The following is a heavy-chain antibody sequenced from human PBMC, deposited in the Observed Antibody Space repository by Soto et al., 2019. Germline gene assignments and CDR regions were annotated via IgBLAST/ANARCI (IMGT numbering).Heavy chain of an antibody. J-gene: IGHJ4*02. Sequence: NPSETVSLTCTVSGGSITSSSYYWGWIRQPPGKGLEWIGGIYYSGRSYYNPSLKSRVTMSVDTSKNQFSLTLNSVTAADAAVYYCARQRTTVVTQAYFDHWGQGTLVTVSS. CDR2: IYYSGRS. D-gene: IGHD4-17*01. CDR1: GGSITSSSYY. CDR3: ARQRTTVVTQAYFDH. V-gene: IGHV4-39*01.